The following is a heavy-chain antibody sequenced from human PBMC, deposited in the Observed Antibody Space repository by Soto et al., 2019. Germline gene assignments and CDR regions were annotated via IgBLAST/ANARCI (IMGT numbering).Heavy chain of an antibody. Sequence: EVQLVESGGGLVQPGGSLRLSCADSGFPFSNYAMSWVRQAPGKGLEWVSSISGSGDNTYYADSVKGRFTISRDNSKNTLYLQMNSLRAEDTAVYYCNKAGYCSGGSCHVAFDIWGQGTMVTVSS. CDR3: NKAGYCSGGSCHVAFDI. D-gene: IGHD2-15*01. CDR1: GFPFSNYA. J-gene: IGHJ3*02. V-gene: IGHV3-23*04. CDR2: ISGSGDNT.